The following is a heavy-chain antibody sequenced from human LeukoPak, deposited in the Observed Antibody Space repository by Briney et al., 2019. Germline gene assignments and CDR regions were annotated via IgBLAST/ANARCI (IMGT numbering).Heavy chain of an antibody. CDR2: IYYSGST. V-gene: IGHV4-59*01. J-gene: IGHJ4*02. CDR1: GGSISSYY. CDR3: ARVTGYVMEDYFDY. D-gene: IGHD6-13*01. Sequence: PSETLSLTCTVSGGSISSYYWSWIRQPPGKGLEWIGYIYYSGSTNYNPSLKSRVTISVDTSKNQFSLKLSSVTAADTAVYYCARVTGYVMEDYFDYWGQGTLVTVSS.